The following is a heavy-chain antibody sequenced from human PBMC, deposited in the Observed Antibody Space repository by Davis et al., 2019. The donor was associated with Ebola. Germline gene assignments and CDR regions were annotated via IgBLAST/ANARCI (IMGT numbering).Heavy chain of an antibody. CDR3: AKDTSNVWFDV. J-gene: IGHJ3*01. CDR1: GFVFSSYV. V-gene: IGHV3-23*01. D-gene: IGHD6-19*01. CDR2: LGLSADT. Sequence: GGSLRLSCAASGFVFSSYVMSWVRRAPGKGPEWVLTLGLSADTYYADSVKGRFTISRDNSKNTLHLQMNSLRVEDTAIYYCAKDTSNVWFDVWGQGTMVTVSS.